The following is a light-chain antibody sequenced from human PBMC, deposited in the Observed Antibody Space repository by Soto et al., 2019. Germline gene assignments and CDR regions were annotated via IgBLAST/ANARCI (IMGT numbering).Light chain of an antibody. Sequence: EIVLTQSPGTLSLSPGERATLPCRASQSVSNSYLAWYQQKPGQAPRLLIYGVSTRASGIPDRFSGSGSGTDFTLTISRLEPEDFAVYFCQHYGSSRTFGQGTKVEIK. J-gene: IGKJ1*01. CDR1: QSVSNSY. CDR2: GVS. CDR3: QHYGSSRT. V-gene: IGKV3-20*01.